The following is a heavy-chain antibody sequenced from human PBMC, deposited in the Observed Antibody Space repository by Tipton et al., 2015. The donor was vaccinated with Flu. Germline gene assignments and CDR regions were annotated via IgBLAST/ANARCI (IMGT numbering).Heavy chain of an antibody. V-gene: IGHV4-34*01. CDR2: INHSGNT. CDR3: ATHCVGVCSHAFDI. D-gene: IGHD2-21*02. Sequence: LSCAVYGGSFSGYYWSWIRQPPGKGLEWIGEINHSGNTNYNLSHKSRVTISGNTSKNQFSLKLSSVTAADTAVYYCATHCVGVCSHAFDIWGQGTVVTVSS. J-gene: IGHJ3*02. CDR1: GGSFSGYY.